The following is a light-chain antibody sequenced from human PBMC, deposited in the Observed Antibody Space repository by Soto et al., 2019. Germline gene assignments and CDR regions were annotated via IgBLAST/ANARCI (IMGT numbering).Light chain of an antibody. CDR3: QQYNDWPPWT. CDR2: GAS. CDR1: QSVSNN. V-gene: IGKV3D-15*01. Sequence: EIGLTQSPGTLSLSPGERATLSCRASQSVSNNYLAWYQQKPGQAPRLLIYGASNRATGIPDRFSGSGSGTEFSLTISSLQSEDFAIYYCQQYNDWPPWTFGQGTKVDIK. J-gene: IGKJ1*01.